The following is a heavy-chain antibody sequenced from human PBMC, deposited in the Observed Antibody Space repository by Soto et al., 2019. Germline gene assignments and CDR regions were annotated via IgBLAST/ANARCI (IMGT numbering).Heavy chain of an antibody. V-gene: IGHV3-64*02. CDR3: ARVFYDSGGYYYDY. J-gene: IGHJ4*02. CDR1: GFTFSTYD. D-gene: IGHD3-22*01. Sequence: GSLRLSCAASGFTFSTYDLHWVRQAPGKGLEYVSAIDGSGGSTYYADSVKGRFTVFRDNSKNTLFLQMGSLRAEDMAVYYCARVFYDSGGYYYDYWGQGALVTVSS. CDR2: IDGSGGST.